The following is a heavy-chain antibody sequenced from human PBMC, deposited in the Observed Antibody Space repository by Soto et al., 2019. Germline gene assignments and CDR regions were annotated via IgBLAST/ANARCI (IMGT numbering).Heavy chain of an antibody. Sequence: GESLKISCKGSGYSFTNYWIGWVRQMPGKGLEWMGINYPGDSDSTYSPSFQGRVTISADTSISTAYLQWSSLKASDTAMYYCARHRLYYGSGNSAFDIWGQGTMVTVSS. V-gene: IGHV5-51*01. CDR3: ARHRLYYGSGNSAFDI. D-gene: IGHD3-10*01. J-gene: IGHJ3*02. CDR2: NYPGDSDS. CDR1: GYSFTNYW.